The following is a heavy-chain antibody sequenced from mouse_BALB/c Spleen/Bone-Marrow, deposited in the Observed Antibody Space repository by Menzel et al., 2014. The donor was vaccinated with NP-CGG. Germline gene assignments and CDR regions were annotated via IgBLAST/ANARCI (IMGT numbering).Heavy chain of an antibody. Sequence: VQLKQSGGGLVQPGGSMKLSCVASGFTFSNYWMNWVRQSPEKGLEWVAEIRLKSNNYATHYAESVKGRFTISRDDSKSSVYLQMNNLRAEGTGIYYCTASYYWSAWFAYWGQGTLVTVST. CDR2: IRLKSNNYAT. V-gene: IGHV6-6*02. CDR3: TASYYWSAWFAY. CDR1: GFTFSNYW. D-gene: IGHD2-14*01. J-gene: IGHJ3*01.